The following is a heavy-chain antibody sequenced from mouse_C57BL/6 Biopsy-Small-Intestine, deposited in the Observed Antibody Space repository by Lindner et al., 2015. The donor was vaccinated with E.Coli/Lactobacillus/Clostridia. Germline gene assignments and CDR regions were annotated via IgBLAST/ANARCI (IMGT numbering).Heavy chain of an antibody. V-gene: IGHV1-19*01. Sequence: VQLQESGAELVRPGASVKLSCTASGFNIKDDYMHWVKQRPEQGLEWIGVINPYNGGTSYNQKFKGKATLTVDKSSSTAYMELNSLTSEDSAVYYCAREGDGYFDVWGTGTTVTVSS. CDR1: GFNIKDDY. D-gene: IGHD3-3*01. J-gene: IGHJ1*03. CDR3: AREGDGYFDV. CDR2: INPYNGGT.